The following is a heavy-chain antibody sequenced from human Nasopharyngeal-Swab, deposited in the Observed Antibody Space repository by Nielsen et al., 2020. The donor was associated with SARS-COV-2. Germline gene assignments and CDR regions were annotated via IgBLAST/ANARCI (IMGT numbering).Heavy chain of an antibody. V-gene: IGHV1-18*01. J-gene: IGHJ4*02. Sequence: ASVKVSCKTSGYTFSSYGIAWVRQAPGQGLEWLGWISPYNDYTHYAQNFQGSVTMTSDTSTSTAYLELRCLTSDDTAVYYCARELGVGLFDYWGQGTLVTVSS. D-gene: IGHD3-16*01. CDR2: ISPYNDYT. CDR3: ARELGVGLFDY. CDR1: GYTFSSYG.